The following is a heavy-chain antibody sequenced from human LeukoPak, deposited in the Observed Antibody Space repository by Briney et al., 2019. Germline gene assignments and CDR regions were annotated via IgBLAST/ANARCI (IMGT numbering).Heavy chain of an antibody. CDR3: ARDYYDSSGYVDY. V-gene: IGHV4-34*01. D-gene: IGHD3-22*01. Sequence: SETLSLTCAVYGGSFSGYYWSWIRQPPGKGLEWIGEINHRGSTDYNPSLKSRVTISVDTSKNQFSLKLSSVTAADTAVYYCARDYYDSSGYVDYWGQGTLVTVSS. J-gene: IGHJ4*02. CDR1: GGSFSGYY. CDR2: INHRGST.